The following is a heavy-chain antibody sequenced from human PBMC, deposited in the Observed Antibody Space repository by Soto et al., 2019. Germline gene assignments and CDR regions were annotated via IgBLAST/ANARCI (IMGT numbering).Heavy chain of an antibody. D-gene: IGHD1-1*01. J-gene: IGHJ6*02. CDR1: GFTFSSYW. CDR2: VKYDGSQT. V-gene: IGHV3-7*01. Sequence: GSLRLSCADSGFTFSSYWMSWVRQAPGQGLEWVANVKYDGSQTYYVGSVKGRFTISRDNAENSLYLQMNSLRAEDTAVYYCTRDFQGPLDYGMDVWGQGTTVTVSS. CDR3: TRDFQGPLDYGMDV.